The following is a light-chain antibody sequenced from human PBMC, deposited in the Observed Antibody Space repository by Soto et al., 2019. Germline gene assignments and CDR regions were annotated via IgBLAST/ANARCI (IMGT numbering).Light chain of an antibody. V-gene: IGLV2-14*01. CDR3: ASYTSSSTYV. J-gene: IGLJ1*01. CDR2: EVS. Sequence: QSVLTHPASVSGSPGQSITISCTAISSDVGGYDYVSWYQQHPGKAPKLMIYEVSNRPSGVSNRFSGSKSGNTASLTISGLQAEDEADYYCASYTSSSTYVFGTGTKVTVL. CDR1: SSDVGGYDY.